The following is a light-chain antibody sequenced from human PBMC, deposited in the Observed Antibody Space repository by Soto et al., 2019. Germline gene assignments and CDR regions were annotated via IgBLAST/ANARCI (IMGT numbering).Light chain of an antibody. CDR1: STNIGNNY. CDR2: DNT. J-gene: IGLJ2*01. V-gene: IGLV1-51*01. CDR3: ATWDSSLSAGV. Sequence: HSELTQAPSVSGVPGQRVSISCSGSSTNIGNNYVSWYQHLPGTAPKLLIYDNTERPSGIPDRFSGSKSGTSATLGITGLQTGDEADYYCATWDSSLSAGVFGAGTKVTVL.